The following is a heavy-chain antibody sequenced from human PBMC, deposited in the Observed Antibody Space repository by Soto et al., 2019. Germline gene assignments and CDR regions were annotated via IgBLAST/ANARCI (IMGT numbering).Heavy chain of an antibody. CDR2: ISYDGDNK. CDR1: GFTFSYHA. J-gene: IGHJ6*02. CDR3: ARGTTTSAFSVTEV. V-gene: IGHV3-30-3*01. D-gene: IGHD1-1*01. Sequence: QVQLVESGGGVVQPGRSLRLSCAASGFTFSYHALNWVRQAPVKGLEWVAVISYDGDNKYIAAAVKGRLTISRDNPKNTVSLQMNSLRTEDAAMYFCARGTTTSAFSVTEVWGQGTTISVSS.